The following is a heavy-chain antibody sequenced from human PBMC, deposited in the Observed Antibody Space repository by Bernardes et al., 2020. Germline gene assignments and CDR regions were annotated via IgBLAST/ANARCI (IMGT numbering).Heavy chain of an antibody. CDR2: ISAYNGNT. Sequence: ASVKVSCKASGYTFTSYGISWVRQAPGQGLEWMGWISAYNGNTNYAQKLQGRVTMTTDTSTSTAYMELRSLRSDDTAVYYCASGYSGYDSKGTFDYWGQGTLVTGSA. CDR3: ASGYSGYDSKGTFDY. V-gene: IGHV1-18*01. D-gene: IGHD5-12*01. CDR1: GYTFTSYG. J-gene: IGHJ4*02.